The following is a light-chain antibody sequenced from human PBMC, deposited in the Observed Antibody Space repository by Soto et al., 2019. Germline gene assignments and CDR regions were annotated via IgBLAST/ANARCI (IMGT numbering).Light chain of an antibody. V-gene: IGLV2-11*01. Sequence: HSVLTQPRSVSGSPGQSVTISCTGTSSDVGGYNYVSWYQQHPGKAPKLMIFDVSKRPSGVPDRFSGSKSANTASLTISGLQAEDEADYYCCSYAGSYTYVFGTGTKVTVL. CDR2: DVS. CDR1: SSDVGGYNY. J-gene: IGLJ1*01. CDR3: CSYAGSYTYV.